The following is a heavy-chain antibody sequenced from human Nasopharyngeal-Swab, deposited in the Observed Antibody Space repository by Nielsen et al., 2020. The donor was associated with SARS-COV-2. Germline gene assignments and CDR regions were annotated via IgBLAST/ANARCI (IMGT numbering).Heavy chain of an antibody. CDR1: GFTFSSYW. J-gene: IGHJ6*02. D-gene: IGHD2-15*01. V-gene: IGHV3-7*01. Sequence: GESLKISCAASGFTFSSYWMSWVRQAPGKGLEWVANIKQDGSEKYYVDSVKGRFTISRDNAKNSLYLQMNSLRAEDTAVYYCAKGVVAATLFGMDVWGQGTTVTVSS. CDR2: IKQDGSEK. CDR3: AKGVVAATLFGMDV.